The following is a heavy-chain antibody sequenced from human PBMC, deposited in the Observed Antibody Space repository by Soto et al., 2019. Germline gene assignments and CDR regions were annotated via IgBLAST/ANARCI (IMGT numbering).Heavy chain of an antibody. CDR3: AKASSWYPYFDY. J-gene: IGHJ4*02. CDR1: GFTFNSYA. V-gene: IGHV3-23*01. CDR2: ITSSSSST. D-gene: IGHD6-13*01. Sequence: EVQLLESGGGLVQPGGSLGLSCTASGFTFNSYAMNWFRQAPGKGLEWVSVITSSSSSTYYADSVKGRFTISRDNSKNTLYLQMNSLRAEDTAVYYCAKASSWYPYFDYWGQGTLVTVSS.